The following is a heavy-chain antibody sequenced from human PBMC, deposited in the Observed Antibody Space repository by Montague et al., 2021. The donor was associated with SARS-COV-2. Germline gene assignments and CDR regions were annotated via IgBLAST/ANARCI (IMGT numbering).Heavy chain of an antibody. V-gene: IGHV4-39*07. CDR1: GGSISSSSYY. J-gene: IGHJ6*02. CDR3: ARDKAEYIVVVPAVPLAYGMDV. CDR2: IYYSGST. D-gene: IGHD2-2*01. Sequence: SETLSLTCTVSGGSISSSSYYWGWIRQPPGKGLEWIGSIYYSGSTYYNPSLKSRVTISVGTSKNQFSLKLSSVTAADTAVYYCARDKAEYIVVVPAVPLAYGMDVWGQGTTATVSS.